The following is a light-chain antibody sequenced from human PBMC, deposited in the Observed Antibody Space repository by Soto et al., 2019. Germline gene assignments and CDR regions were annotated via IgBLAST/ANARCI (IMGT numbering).Light chain of an antibody. J-gene: IGLJ2*01. CDR1: SSNIGSSY. CDR2: RND. V-gene: IGLV1-47*01. CDR3: ATWDDSLSGHVV. Sequence: QSVLTQPPSASGTPGQRVTISCSGSSSNIGSSYVYWYQQLPGTAPKLLIYRNDQRPSGVPDRFSGSKSGTSASLAISGLRSEDEADYYCATWDDSLSGHVVFGGWTKLTVL.